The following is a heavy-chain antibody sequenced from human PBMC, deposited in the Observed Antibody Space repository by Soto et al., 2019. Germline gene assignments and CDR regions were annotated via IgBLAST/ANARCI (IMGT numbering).Heavy chain of an antibody. J-gene: IGHJ4*01. CDR3: AHRPRGYAYWFDY. V-gene: IGHV2-5*02. D-gene: IGHD5-12*01. Sequence: QITLKQSGPTLVKPTQTLTLTCTFSGFSLSTRGVGVAWIRQPPGKALEWLALIFWDEDKWYSPSLKRSLTITEDTSKNQVVLTMTNMAPVDTATYYCAHRPRGYAYWFDYWGQGTLVTVSS. CDR2: IFWDEDK. CDR1: GFSLSTRGVG.